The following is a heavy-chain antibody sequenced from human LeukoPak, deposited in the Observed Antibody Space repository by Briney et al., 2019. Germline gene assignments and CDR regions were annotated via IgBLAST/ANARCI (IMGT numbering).Heavy chain of an antibody. CDR1: GGSISSYY. V-gene: IGHV4-59*01. CDR2: IYYSGST. CDR3: ARTTEDCSSTSCYQYWFDP. Sequence: HSETLSLTCTVSGGSISSYYCSWIRKPPGKGLEWNGYIYYSGSTNYNPSLTSRVTISVDTSKNQFSLKLNSVTAADTAVYYCARTTEDCSSTSCYQYWFDPWGQGTLVTVSS. J-gene: IGHJ5*02. D-gene: IGHD2-2*01.